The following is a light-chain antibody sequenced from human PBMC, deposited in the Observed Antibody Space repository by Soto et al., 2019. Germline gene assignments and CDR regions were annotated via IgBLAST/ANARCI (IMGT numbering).Light chain of an antibody. Sequence: QSVLTQPASVSGSPGQSITISCTGTSSDVGGYNYVSWHQQHPGKAPKLLIYDVSSRPSGVSNRFSASKSGNTASLTISGLQAEDEADYYCSSYTSSITHVFGTGTKV. CDR2: DVS. J-gene: IGLJ1*01. CDR3: SSYTSSITHV. CDR1: SSDVGGYNY. V-gene: IGLV2-14*01.